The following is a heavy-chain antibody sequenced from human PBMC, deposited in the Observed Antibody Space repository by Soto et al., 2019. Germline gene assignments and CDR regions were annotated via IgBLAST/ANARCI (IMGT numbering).Heavy chain of an antibody. CDR3: TTEPLPESITMILVVPRKQKTIDY. CDR2: IKSKTDGGTT. Sequence: GGSLRLSCAASGFTFSNAWMNWVRQAPGKGLEWVGRIKSKTDGGTTDYAAPVKGRFTISRDDSKNTLYLQMNSLKTEDTAVYYCTTEPLPESITMILVVPRKQKTIDYWGQGTLVTVSS. V-gene: IGHV3-15*07. J-gene: IGHJ4*02. D-gene: IGHD3-22*01. CDR1: GFTFSNAW.